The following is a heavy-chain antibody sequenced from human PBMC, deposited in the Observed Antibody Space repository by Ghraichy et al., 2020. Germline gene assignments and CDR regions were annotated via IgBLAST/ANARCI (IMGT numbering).Heavy chain of an antibody. D-gene: IGHD2-15*01. V-gene: IGHV4-59*08. CDR1: GGSITSYY. CDR2: SYYSGTT. J-gene: IGHJ4*02. Sequence: ETLSLTCTVSGGSITSYYWSWIRQTPGKGLEWIGYSYYSGTTNYNPSLKSRVTISVDTSKSQVSLKLTSVTAADTAVYYCARRSDYVDYWGQGTLVTVSS. CDR3: ARRSDYVDY.